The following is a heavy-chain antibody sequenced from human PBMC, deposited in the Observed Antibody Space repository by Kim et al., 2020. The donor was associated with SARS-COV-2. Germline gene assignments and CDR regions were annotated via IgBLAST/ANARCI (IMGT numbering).Heavy chain of an antibody. J-gene: IGHJ1*01. CDR3: AKVTSANSGWFEYFQH. V-gene: IGHV3-23*01. Sequence: GGSLRLSCAASGFTFNNYAMSWVRQAPGKGLEWVSGIRDSGGSTKYADSVKGRFSISRDNSKNTLYLQMDSLRAEDTAVYYCAKVTSANSGWFEYFQHWGQGTLVTVSS. CDR2: IRDSGGST. D-gene: IGHD6-19*01. CDR1: GFTFNNYA.